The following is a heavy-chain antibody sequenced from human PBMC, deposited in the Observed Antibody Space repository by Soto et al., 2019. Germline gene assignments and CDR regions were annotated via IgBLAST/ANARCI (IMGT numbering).Heavy chain of an antibody. D-gene: IGHD3-3*01. CDR1: EFTFSSYS. Sequence: GGSLRLSCAASEFTFSSYSMIWVRQAPGKGLEWVSGVNGGGDITYYAESVKGRFTISKDNSKNTLYLQMNSLRAEDTAVFYCARGHFGVTMDVWGQGTTVTVSS. CDR2: VNGGGDIT. CDR3: ARGHFGVTMDV. J-gene: IGHJ6*02. V-gene: IGHV3-23*01.